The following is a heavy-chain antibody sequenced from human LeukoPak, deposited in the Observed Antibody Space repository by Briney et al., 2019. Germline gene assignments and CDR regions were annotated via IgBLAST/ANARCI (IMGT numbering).Heavy chain of an antibody. CDR1: GFTFSSYW. J-gene: IGHJ4*02. Sequence: GGSLRFSCAASGFTFSSYWMSWVRQAPGKGLEWVANIKQDGSEKYYVDSVKGRFTISRDNAKNSLYLQVNSLRAEDTAVYYCARDTRIFGVVRGTDYWGQGTLVTVSS. CDR3: ARDTRIFGVVRGTDY. V-gene: IGHV3-7*01. D-gene: IGHD3-3*01. CDR2: IKQDGSEK.